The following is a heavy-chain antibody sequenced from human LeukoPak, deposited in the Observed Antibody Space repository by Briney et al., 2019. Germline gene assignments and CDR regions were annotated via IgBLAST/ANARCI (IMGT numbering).Heavy chain of an antibody. CDR3: ARASYVLRFLDWFDP. CDR2: INPSGGST. Sequence: GASVKVSCKASGYTFTSYGISWVRQAPGQGLEWMGIINPSGGSTSYAQKFQGRVTMTRDTSTSTVYMELSSLRSEDTAVYYCARASYVLRFLDWFDPWGQGTLVTVSS. D-gene: IGHD3-3*01. J-gene: IGHJ5*02. V-gene: IGHV1-46*01. CDR1: GYTFTSYG.